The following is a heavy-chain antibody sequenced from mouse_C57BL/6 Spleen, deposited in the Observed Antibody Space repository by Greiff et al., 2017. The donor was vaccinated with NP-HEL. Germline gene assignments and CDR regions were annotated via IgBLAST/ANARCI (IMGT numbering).Heavy chain of an antibody. D-gene: IGHD2-2*01. J-gene: IGHJ4*01. CDR1: GYSFTGYY. CDR2: INPSTGGT. V-gene: IGHV1-42*01. CDR3: ARSMVTYAMDY. Sequence: VQLKESGPELVKPGASVKISCKASGYSFTGYYMNWVKQSPEKSLEWIGEINPSTGGTTYNQKFKAKATLTVDKSSSTAYMQLKSLTSEDSAVYYCARSMVTYAMDYWGQGTSVTVSS.